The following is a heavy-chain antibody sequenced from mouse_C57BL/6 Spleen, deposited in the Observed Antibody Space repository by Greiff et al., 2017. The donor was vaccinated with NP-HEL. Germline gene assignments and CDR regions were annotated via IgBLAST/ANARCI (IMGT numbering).Heavy chain of an antibody. V-gene: IGHV2-9-1*01. D-gene: IGHD2-5*01. CDR2: IWTGGGT. CDR1: GFSLTSYA. J-gene: IGHJ3*01. Sequence: QVQLQQSGPGLVAPSQSLSITCTVSGFSLTSYAISWVRQPPGKGLEWLGVIWTGGGTNYNSALKSRLSISKDNSKSQVFLKMNSLQTDDTARYYCATAYYSNPWFAYWGQGTLVTVSA. CDR3: ATAYYSNPWFAY.